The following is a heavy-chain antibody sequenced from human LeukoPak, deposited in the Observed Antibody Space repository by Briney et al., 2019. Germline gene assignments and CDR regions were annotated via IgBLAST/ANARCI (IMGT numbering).Heavy chain of an antibody. V-gene: IGHV1-2*02. CDR1: GYTFTGYY. Sequence: GASVKVSCKASGYTFTGYYMHWVRQAPGQGLEWMGWINPNSGGTNYAQKFQGRVTMTRDTSISTAYMELSRLRSDDTAVYYCAALGVVPAAEVVFDYWGQGTLVTVSS. J-gene: IGHJ4*02. D-gene: IGHD2-2*01. CDR2: INPNSGGT. CDR3: AALGVVPAAEVVFDY.